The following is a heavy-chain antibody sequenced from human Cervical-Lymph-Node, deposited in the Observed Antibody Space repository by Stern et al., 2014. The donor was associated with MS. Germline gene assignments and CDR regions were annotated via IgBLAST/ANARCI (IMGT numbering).Heavy chain of an antibody. V-gene: IGHV4-39*01. J-gene: IGHJ4*02. CDR2: VYYSGAT. Sequence: QLQLQESGPGLVKPSETLSLTCAVSGDSISSYTHYWAWIRQPPGKGLEWIRSVYYSGATYYNPSLKRPVLISVDTPKTHSSLGLTPVTAADTAVYYCAKHACTGAACPFDLWGQGTLVTVSS. CDR1: GDSISSYTHY. D-gene: IGHD2-8*02. CDR3: AKHACTGAACPFDL.